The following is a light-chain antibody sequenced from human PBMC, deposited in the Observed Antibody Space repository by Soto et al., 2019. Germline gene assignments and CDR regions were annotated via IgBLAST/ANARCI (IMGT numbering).Light chain of an antibody. CDR2: NDN. CDR3: AAWHDSLNGPI. V-gene: IGLV1-44*01. J-gene: IGLJ2*01. CDR1: SSNIGSNT. Sequence: QSVLTQPPSASGTPGQTVTISCSGSSSNIGSNTVSWYQQLPGAAPTLLIYNDNERPSGVPDRFSGSKSGTSASLAISGLQSEDEADYYCAAWHDSLNGPIFGGGTKVTVL.